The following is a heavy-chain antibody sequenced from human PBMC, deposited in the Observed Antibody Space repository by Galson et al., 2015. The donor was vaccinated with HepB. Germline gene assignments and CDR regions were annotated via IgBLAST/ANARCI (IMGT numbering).Heavy chain of an antibody. J-gene: IGHJ4*02. D-gene: IGHD6-6*01. CDR2: IKQDGSEK. Sequence: SLRLSCAASGFTFSSYWMSWVRQAPGKGLEWVANIKQDGSEKYYVDSVKGRFTISRDNAKNSLYLQMNSLRAEDTAVYYCARSSWLTQGAFDYWGQGTLVTVSS. V-gene: IGHV3-7*01. CDR1: GFTFSSYW. CDR3: ARSSWLTQGAFDY.